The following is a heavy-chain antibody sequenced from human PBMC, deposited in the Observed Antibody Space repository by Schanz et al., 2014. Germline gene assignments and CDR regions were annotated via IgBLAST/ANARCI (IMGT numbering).Heavy chain of an antibody. CDR2: INSVGSNT. D-gene: IGHD1-1*01. Sequence: EVQLLESGGGLVQPGGSLRLSCSASTFTFDHYAMTWVRQAPGKGLEWVARINSVGSNTDYADSVTGRFTISRDNAKNSLYLEMNSLRAEDTALYYCARDRRNADLDYWGQGTLVTVSS. CDR1: TFTFDHYA. V-gene: IGHV3-23*01. CDR3: ARDRRNADLDY. J-gene: IGHJ4*02.